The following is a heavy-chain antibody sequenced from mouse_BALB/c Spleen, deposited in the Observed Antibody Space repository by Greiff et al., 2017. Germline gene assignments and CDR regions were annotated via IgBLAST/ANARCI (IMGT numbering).Heavy chain of an antibody. J-gene: IGHJ2*01. V-gene: IGHV1-82*01. Sequence: VQLQQSGPELVKPGASVKISCKASGYAFSSSWMNWVKQRPGQGLEWIGRIYPGDGDTNYNGKFKGKATLTADKSSSTAYMQLSSLTSVDSAVYFCAKDGYPYYGGQGTTLTVSS. CDR2: IYPGDGDT. CDR1: GYAFSSSW. D-gene: IGHD2-3*01. CDR3: AKDGYPYY.